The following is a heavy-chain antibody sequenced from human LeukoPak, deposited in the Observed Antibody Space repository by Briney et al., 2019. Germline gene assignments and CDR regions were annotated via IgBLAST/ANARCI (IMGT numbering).Heavy chain of an antibody. V-gene: IGHV1-69*13. CDR3: ARGDYGDQFYYYYYMDV. Sequence: SVKVSCKASGGTFSSYAISWVRQAPGQGLEWMGGIIPIFGTANYAQKFQGRVTITADESTSTAYMELSSLRSEDTAVYYCARGDYGDQFYYYYYMDVWGKGTTVTISS. D-gene: IGHD4-17*01. CDR1: GGTFSSYA. J-gene: IGHJ6*03. CDR2: IIPIFGTA.